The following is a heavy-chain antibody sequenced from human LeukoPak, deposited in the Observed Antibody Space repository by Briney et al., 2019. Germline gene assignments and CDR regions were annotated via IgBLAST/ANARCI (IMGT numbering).Heavy chain of an antibody. Sequence: GGSLRLSCAASGFTLRTYSMNWVRQAPGKGLEWVSPISDGGTYKYYADSVKGRFTISRDSAKNSLYLQMNSLRAEDTAVYYCARSAPATAITDYWGQGTLVTVSS. CDR3: ARSAPATAITDY. D-gene: IGHD2-2*02. J-gene: IGHJ4*02. CDR1: GFTLRTYS. V-gene: IGHV3-21*01. CDR2: ISDGGTYK.